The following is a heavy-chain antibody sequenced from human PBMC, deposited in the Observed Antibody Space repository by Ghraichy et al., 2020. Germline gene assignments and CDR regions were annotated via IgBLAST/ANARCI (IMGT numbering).Heavy chain of an antibody. CDR2: IFGDGDGQ. V-gene: IGHV3-23*01. D-gene: IGHD4-17*01. Sequence: LSLTCVASGFAFGNFGSYTMAWVRQAPGKGLEWVAGIFGDGDGQVYADSVKGWFTISRDNSKNTLYLRMSTLRVDDTAIYYCAKDEAPDYGHFDSWGQGTLVTVSS. J-gene: IGHJ4*02. CDR1: GFAFGNFGSYT. CDR3: AKDEAPDYGHFDS.